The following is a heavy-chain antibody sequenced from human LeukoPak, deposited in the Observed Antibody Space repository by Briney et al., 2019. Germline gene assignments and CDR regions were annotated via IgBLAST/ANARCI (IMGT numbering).Heavy chain of an antibody. D-gene: IGHD3-22*01. CDR2: IKEDGSER. CDR1: GFTFSSYS. J-gene: IGHJ5*02. V-gene: IGHV3-7*03. CDR3: AREQRISMIMMSRIWFDP. Sequence: GGSLRLSCAASGFTFSSYSMNWVRQAPGKGLEWVASIKEDGSERQYVDSVKGRFSISRDNTKGSLFLQLNSLRAEDTAVYYCAREQRISMIMMSRIWFDPWGQGTLVTVSS.